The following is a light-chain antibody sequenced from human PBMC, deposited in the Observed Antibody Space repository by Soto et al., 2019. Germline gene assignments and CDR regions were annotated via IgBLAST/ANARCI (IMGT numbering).Light chain of an antibody. CDR3: QQYGSLGT. Sequence: DIVMTQSPATLSVAPGERVTFSCRASQGVSRKLAWYQHKPGQAPRLLISGASTGATGIQARFSGSGSGTEFTLTIRSLQSEDFAVYYCQQYGSLGTCGQGTKVDIK. J-gene: IGKJ1*01. CDR1: QGVSRK. CDR2: GAS. V-gene: IGKV3-15*01.